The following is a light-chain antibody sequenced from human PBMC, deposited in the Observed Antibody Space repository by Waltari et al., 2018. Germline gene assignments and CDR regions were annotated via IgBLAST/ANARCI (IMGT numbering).Light chain of an antibody. J-gene: IGLJ1*01. Sequence: QSALTKPASVSGSPGQSITISFTGTSSDVGGYNYASWYQPHPGKAPKLMIYAGSNRPAGVSKRFSDSKSGNTASLTISGLQAEDEADYYCSSYTSSSTLGVFGTGTKVTVL. V-gene: IGLV2-14*01. CDR2: AGS. CDR1: SSDVGGYNY. CDR3: SSYTSSSTLGV.